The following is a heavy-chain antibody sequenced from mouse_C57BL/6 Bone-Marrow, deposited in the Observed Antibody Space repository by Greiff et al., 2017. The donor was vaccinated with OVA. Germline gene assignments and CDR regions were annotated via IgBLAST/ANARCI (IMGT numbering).Heavy chain of an antibody. D-gene: IGHD4-1*02. J-gene: IGHJ2*01. Sequence: DVKLVESEGGLVQPGSSMKLSCTASGFTFSDYYMAWVRQVPEKGLEWVANINYDGSSTYYLDSLKSRFIISRDNAKNILYLQMSSLKSEDTATYYCARGQLGLDYWGQGTTLTVSS. CDR1: GFTFSDYY. CDR2: INYDGSST. V-gene: IGHV5-16*01. CDR3: ARGQLGLDY.